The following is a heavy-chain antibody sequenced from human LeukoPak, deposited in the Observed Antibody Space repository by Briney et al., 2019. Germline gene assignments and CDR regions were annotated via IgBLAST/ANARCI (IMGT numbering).Heavy chain of an antibody. CDR2: IYYRGNT. CDR1: GGSISSTSYY. V-gene: IGHV4-39*01. Sequence: SETLSLTCTVSGGSISSTSYYWGWIRQPPGKGLEWIGSIYYRGNTYYNPSFKSRVTMSVDTSKNQFSLKLSSVTTADTAVYYCARRAYNYGMYYFDYWGQGTLVTVSS. CDR3: ARRAYNYGMYYFDY. D-gene: IGHD5-18*01. J-gene: IGHJ4*02.